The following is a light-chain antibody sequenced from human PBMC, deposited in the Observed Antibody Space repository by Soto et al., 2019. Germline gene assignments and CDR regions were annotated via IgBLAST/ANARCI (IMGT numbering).Light chain of an antibody. CDR3: QSYDSSLSGPV. CDR2: GNS. V-gene: IGLV1-40*01. J-gene: IGLJ2*01. Sequence: QSVLTQPPSVSGAPGQRVTISCTGSSSNIGAGYDVHWYQQLPGTAPKLLIYGNSHRPSGVPDRFSGSKSGTSASLAITGXXXXXXXXXXCQSYDSSLSGPVFGGGTKLTV. CDR1: SSNIGAGYD.